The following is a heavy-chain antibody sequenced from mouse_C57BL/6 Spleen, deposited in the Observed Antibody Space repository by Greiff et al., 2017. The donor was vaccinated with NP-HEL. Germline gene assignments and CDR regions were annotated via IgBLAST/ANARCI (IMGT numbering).Heavy chain of an antibody. Sequence: VQLKESGPGLVKPSQSLSLTCSVTGYSITSGYYWNWLRQFPGNKLEWMGYISYDGSNNYNPSLKNRISITRDTSKNQFFLKLNSVTTEDTATYNCASFYYAMDDWGQGTSVTVAS. J-gene: IGHJ4*01. CDR2: ISYDGSN. CDR3: ASFYYAMDD. V-gene: IGHV3-6*01. CDR1: GYSITSGYY.